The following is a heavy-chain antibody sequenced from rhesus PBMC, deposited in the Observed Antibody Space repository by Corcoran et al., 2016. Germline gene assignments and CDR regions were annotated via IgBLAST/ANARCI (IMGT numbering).Heavy chain of an antibody. Sequence: QVQLVQSGAEVKKPGSSVKVSCTASGYTFTDYYMHWVRLAPGQGLERMGEITPKTGGTNYAQQYRGRVTMTRDTSTSTGYMELSSLRSEDTAVYYCERDRDYGTFDYWGQGVLVAVSS. CDR1: GYTFTDYY. CDR3: ERDRDYGTFDY. V-gene: IGHV1-138*01. J-gene: IGHJ4*01. D-gene: IGHD4-29*01. CDR2: ITPKTGGT.